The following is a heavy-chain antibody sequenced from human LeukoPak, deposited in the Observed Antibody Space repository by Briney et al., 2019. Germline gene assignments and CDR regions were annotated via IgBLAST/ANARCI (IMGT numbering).Heavy chain of an antibody. CDR3: ARPDYSGFDWGFDF. Sequence: GWSVQDSCQASLGTLLHFLISWLRPAPGRGGEGVGVIHPFCGSANYAQKLQDRFAITTDESTTTAYMVLNSLTSEDTAVYYCARPDYSGFDWGFDFWGQGTLVTVSS. J-gene: IGHJ4*02. V-gene: IGHV1-69*05. CDR1: LGTLLHFL. CDR2: IHPFCGSA. D-gene: IGHD5-12*01.